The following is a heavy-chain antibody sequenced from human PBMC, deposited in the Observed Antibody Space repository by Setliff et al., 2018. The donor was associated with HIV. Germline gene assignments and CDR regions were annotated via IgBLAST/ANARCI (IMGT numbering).Heavy chain of an antibody. D-gene: IGHD3-9*01. CDR1: DDSISSYY. V-gene: IGHV4-59*01. CDR3: ARLLEGPDYSSDFRYFDWFPDV. Sequence: PSETLSLTCTVSDDSISSYYWSWIRQPPGKGLEWIGYIYYTGTTKYNPSLKSRVTISIDTSKNQFSLKLTSVTAADTAVYYCARLLEGPDYSSDFRYFDWFPDVWGQGTLVTVSS. J-gene: IGHJ4*02. CDR2: IYYTGTT.